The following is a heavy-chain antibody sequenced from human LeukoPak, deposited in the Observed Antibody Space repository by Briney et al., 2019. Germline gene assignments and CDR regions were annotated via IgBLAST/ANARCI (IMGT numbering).Heavy chain of an antibody. CDR1: GITFNRYA. CDR3: ARETRLPHNDILINRRAFDI. V-gene: IGHV3-30-3*01. D-gene: IGHD3-9*01. J-gene: IGHJ3*02. CDR2: ISNDGHFK. Sequence: PGGSLRLSCLASGITFNRYAMHWVRQSPGKGLEWVAVISNDGHFKYYADSEKGRFTISRDNSKSTLFLQMNSLTIEDTAVYYCARETRLPHNDILINRRAFDIWGQGTILTVSS.